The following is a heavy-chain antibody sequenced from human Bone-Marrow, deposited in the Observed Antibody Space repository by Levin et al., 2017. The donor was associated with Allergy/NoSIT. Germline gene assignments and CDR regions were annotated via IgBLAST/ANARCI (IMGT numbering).Heavy chain of an antibody. J-gene: IGHJ5*02. Sequence: SLTTSGVGVDWVRQSPGKALEWLALIYWDDDKRYSPSLKTRLTITTDISKNQVVLTMTNMDPLDTATYYCARRSGSLLPTRSWLDDWGQGILVTVSS. CDR1: SLTTSGVG. CDR3: ARRSGSLLPTRSWLDD. CDR2: IYWDDDK. D-gene: IGHD1-26*01. V-gene: IGHV2-5*02.